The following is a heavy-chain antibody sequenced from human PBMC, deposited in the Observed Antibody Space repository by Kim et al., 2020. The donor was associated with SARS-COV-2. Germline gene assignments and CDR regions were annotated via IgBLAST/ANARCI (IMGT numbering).Heavy chain of an antibody. V-gene: IGHV4-59*13. Sequence: SETLSLTCSAAGATINTIYWSWLRQAPGKGLECIANIIQIRRKKYTLTLKSRNSISLDTTKNQVSLKLKSVTAADTAIYFCARDLGISGTDFHYFYGLDV. CDR2: IIQIRRK. J-gene: IGHJ6*01. CDR1: GATINTIY. D-gene: IGHD1-26*01. CDR3: ARDLGISGTDFHYFYGLDV.